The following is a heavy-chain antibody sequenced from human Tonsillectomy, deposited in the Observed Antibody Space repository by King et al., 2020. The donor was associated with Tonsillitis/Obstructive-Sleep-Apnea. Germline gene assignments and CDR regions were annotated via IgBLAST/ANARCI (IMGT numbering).Heavy chain of an antibody. V-gene: IGHV4-59*08. CDR2: IYYSGST. D-gene: IGHD1-26*01. J-gene: IGHJ6*03. Sequence: VQLQESGPGLVKPSETLSLTCTVSGGSISSYYWSWIRQPPGKGLEWIGYIYYSGSTNYNPSLKSRVTISVDTSKNQFSLKLSSVTAADTAVYYCASLMYSGSYYHYYYYYMDVCGKGTTVTVSS. CDR1: GGSISSYY. CDR3: ASLMYSGSYYHYYYYYMDV.